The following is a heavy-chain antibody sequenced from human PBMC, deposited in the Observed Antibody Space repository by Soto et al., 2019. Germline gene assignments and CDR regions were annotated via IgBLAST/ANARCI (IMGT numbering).Heavy chain of an antibody. CDR2: TYYRSKWYY. CDR1: GDSVSSNHAT. CDR3: VRLIGNSWLDS. J-gene: IGHJ5*01. V-gene: IGHV6-1*01. Sequence: SQTLSLTCAISGDSVSSNHATWDWIRQPPSRGLEWLGRTYYRSKWYYDYALSVKSRITINPDTSNNQLSLQLISVTPDDTAVNYCVRLIGNSWLDSWGQGTLVT. D-gene: IGHD3-16*01.